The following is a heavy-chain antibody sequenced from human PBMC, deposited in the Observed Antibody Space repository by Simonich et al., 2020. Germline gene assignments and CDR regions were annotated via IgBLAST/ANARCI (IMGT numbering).Heavy chain of an antibody. Sequence: QVQLQQWGAGLLKPSETLSLTCAVYGGSFSGYYWNWIRQPPGKGLEWIGEINHSGSTNNNPCLKSRVTISVDTSKNQFSLKLSSVTAADTAVYYCARGKGWKNAFDIWGQGTMVTVSS. CDR1: GGSFSGYY. J-gene: IGHJ3*02. D-gene: IGHD1-1*01. CDR2: INHSGST. V-gene: IGHV4-34*01. CDR3: ARGKGWKNAFDI.